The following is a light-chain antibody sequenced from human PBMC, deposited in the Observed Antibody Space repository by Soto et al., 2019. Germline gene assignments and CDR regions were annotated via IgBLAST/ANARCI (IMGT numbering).Light chain of an antibody. V-gene: IGKV1-6*01. J-gene: IGKJ1*01. Sequence: AIQITQSPSSLSASIGDSVTITCRASLGIRNDLGWYQQKPGKAPKLLISAASSLLSGVPSRFSGSGSGTDFTLTISSLQPEDFATYYCLQDYNYPRTFGQGTKGEIK. CDR3: LQDYNYPRT. CDR2: AAS. CDR1: LGIRND.